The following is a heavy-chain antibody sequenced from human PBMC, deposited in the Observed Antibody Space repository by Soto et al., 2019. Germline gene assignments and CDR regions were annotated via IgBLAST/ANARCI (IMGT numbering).Heavy chain of an antibody. Sequence: LRLSCAASGFTFSSYAMSWVRQAPGKGLEWVSAISGSGGSTYYADSVKGRFTISRDNSKNTLYLQMNSLRAEDTAVYYCAKVDDFWGGYYNDYWGQGTLVTVSS. J-gene: IGHJ4*02. D-gene: IGHD3-3*01. CDR1: GFTFSSYA. CDR3: AKVDDFWGGYYNDY. CDR2: ISGSGGST. V-gene: IGHV3-23*01.